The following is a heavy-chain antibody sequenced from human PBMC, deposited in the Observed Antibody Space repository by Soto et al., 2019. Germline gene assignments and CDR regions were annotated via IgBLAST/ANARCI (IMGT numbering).Heavy chain of an antibody. V-gene: IGHV4-39*01. CDR1: GGSISSSSYY. D-gene: IGHD6-13*01. CDR2: IYYSGST. Sequence: SETLSLTCTVSGGSISSSSYYWGWIRQPPGKGLEWIGSIYYSGSTYYNPSLKSRVTMSVDTSKNQFSLKLSSVTAADTAVYYCARSSSSWYSPQRFDYWGQGTLVTVSS. J-gene: IGHJ4*02. CDR3: ARSSSSWYSPQRFDY.